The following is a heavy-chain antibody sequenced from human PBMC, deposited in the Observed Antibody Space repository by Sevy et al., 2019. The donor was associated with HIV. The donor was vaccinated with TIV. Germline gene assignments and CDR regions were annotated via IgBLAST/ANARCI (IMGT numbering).Heavy chain of an antibody. CDR1: GFTFSSYA. V-gene: IGHV3-23*01. CDR3: AKRGGNGGYDCGVCYYYYMDV. Sequence: GGSLRLSCAASGFTFSSYAMSWVRQAPGKGLEWVSAISGSGGSTYYADSVKGRFTISRDNSKNTLYLQMNSLRAEDTDVYYCAKRGGNGGYDCGVCYYYYMDVWGKGTTVTVSS. D-gene: IGHD5-12*01. J-gene: IGHJ6*03. CDR2: ISGSGGST.